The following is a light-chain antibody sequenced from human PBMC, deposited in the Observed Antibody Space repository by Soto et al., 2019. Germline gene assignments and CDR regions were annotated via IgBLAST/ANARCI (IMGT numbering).Light chain of an antibody. Sequence: EIVMTQSPATLSVSPGERATLSCRASQSVSSDLAWYHQKPCQAPRLLIYSASTRATGIPARFSGSGSGTEFTLTINSLQSEDFAVYYCQQYNNWQRTFGQGTKVEIK. CDR1: QSVSSD. J-gene: IGKJ1*01. CDR3: QQYNNWQRT. V-gene: IGKV3-15*01. CDR2: SAS.